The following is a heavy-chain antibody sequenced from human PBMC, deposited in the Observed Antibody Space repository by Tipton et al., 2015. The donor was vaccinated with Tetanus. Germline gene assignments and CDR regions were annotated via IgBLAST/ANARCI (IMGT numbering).Heavy chain of an antibody. CDR3: AKPEYYYDSSGYYPTTVDY. V-gene: IGHV3-23*01. Sequence: SLRLSCAASGFTFSSYAMSWVRQAPGKGLEWVSAISGSGGSTYYADSVKGRFTISRDNSKNTLYLQMNSLRAEDTAVYYCAKPEYYYDSSGYYPTTVDYWGQGTLVTVSS. CDR2: ISGSGGST. D-gene: IGHD3-22*01. J-gene: IGHJ4*02. CDR1: GFTFSSYA.